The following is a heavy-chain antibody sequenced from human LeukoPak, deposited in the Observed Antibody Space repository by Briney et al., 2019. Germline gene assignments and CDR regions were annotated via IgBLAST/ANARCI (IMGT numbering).Heavy chain of an antibody. CDR1: GYTFTDYW. CDR2: IYPGESET. V-gene: IGHV5-51*01. Sequence: GESLKISCKASGYTFTDYWVAWVRQMPGKGLEWMGLIYPGESETRYNPSFQGQVTMSVDNSINTAYLQWSSLQASDAAIYYCARGRWSVATKWFDPWGQGTLVTVSA. CDR3: ARGRWSVATKWFDP. D-gene: IGHD4-23*01. J-gene: IGHJ5*02.